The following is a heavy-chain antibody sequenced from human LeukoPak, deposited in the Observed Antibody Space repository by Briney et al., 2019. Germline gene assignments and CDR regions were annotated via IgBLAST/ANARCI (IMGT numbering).Heavy chain of an antibody. CDR2: IYYSGST. Sequence: SETLSLTCSVSGGSISSSYYYWGWIRQPPGKGLEWIGTIYYSGSTYYNPSLKSRITISVYTSKNQFSLKLSSVTAADTAVYYCARVCGGDCYSGYYFDYWGQGTLVTVSS. V-gene: IGHV4-39*01. CDR1: GGSISSSYYY. D-gene: IGHD2-21*02. CDR3: ARVCGGDCYSGYYFDY. J-gene: IGHJ4*02.